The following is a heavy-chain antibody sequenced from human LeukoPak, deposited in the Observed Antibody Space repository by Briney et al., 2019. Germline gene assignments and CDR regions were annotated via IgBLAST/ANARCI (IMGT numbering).Heavy chain of an antibody. CDR3: ARDSAFVAAAGNY. CDR2: IHYRGTT. CDR1: GASFSSYY. D-gene: IGHD6-13*01. Sequence: SETLSLTCTVSGASFSSYYWNWIRQSPGKGLEWLGNIHYRGTTNYNPSLKNRVTLSLDTSKSQFVLKVTSVTAADTAVYYCARDSAFVAAAGNYWGQGTLVTVSS. J-gene: IGHJ4*02. V-gene: IGHV4-59*13.